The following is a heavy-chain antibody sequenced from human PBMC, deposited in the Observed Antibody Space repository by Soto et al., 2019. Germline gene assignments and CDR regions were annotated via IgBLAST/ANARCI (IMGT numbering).Heavy chain of an antibody. CDR2: INVGNGNS. V-gene: IGHV1-3*05. Sequence: QVQVVQSGAEEKKPGASVKVSCTASGYTFTGYAMHWVRQAPGQRLEWMGWINVGNGNSKYSQKFQGRVTITRDTSASTDYMELSSLRSEDTAVYYCARAVAVPADFDYWGQGTLVTVSS. D-gene: IGHD6-19*01. J-gene: IGHJ4*02. CDR1: GYTFTGYA. CDR3: ARAVAVPADFDY.